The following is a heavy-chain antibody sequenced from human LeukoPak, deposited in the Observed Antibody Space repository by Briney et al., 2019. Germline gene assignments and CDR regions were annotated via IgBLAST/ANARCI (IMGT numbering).Heavy chain of an antibody. J-gene: IGHJ3*02. CDR2: IYSGGST. V-gene: IGHV3-53*01. Sequence: GGSLRLSCAASGFTFSSYWMSWVRQAPGKGLEWVSVIYSGGSTYYADSVKGRFTISRDNSKNTLYLQMNSLRAEDTAVYYCARVDCSGGSCLGDAFDIWGQGTMVTVSS. D-gene: IGHD2-15*01. CDR3: ARVDCSGGSCLGDAFDI. CDR1: GFTFSSYW.